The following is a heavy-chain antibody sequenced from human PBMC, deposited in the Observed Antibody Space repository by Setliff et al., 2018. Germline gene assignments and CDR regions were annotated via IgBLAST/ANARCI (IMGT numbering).Heavy chain of an antibody. CDR2: INHSGNT. CDR1: SGSFSGYY. V-gene: IGHV4-34*01. CDR3: ARGHPPSDSSGYYYAY. Sequence: PSETLSLTCAVYSGSFSGYYWSWIRQPPGKGLEWIGEINHSGNTNYNPSLKSRVTISVDTSKNQISLKLSSVTAADTAVYYCARGHPPSDSSGYYYAYWGRGTLVTVSS. J-gene: IGHJ4*02. D-gene: IGHD3-22*01.